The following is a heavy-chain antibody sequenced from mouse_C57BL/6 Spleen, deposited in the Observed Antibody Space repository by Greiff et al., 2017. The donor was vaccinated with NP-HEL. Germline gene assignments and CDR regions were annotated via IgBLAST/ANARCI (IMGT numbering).Heavy chain of an antibody. V-gene: IGHV1-15*01. D-gene: IGHD2-5*01. Sequence: QVQLQQSGAELVRPGASVTLSCTASGYTFTDYEMHWVKQTPVHGLEWIGAIDPETGGTAYNQKFKGKAILTADKSSSTAYMELRSLTSEDSAVYYCTRSAYYSNYDYAMDYWGQGTSVTVSS. CDR3: TRSAYYSNYDYAMDY. CDR2: IDPETGGT. J-gene: IGHJ4*01. CDR1: GYTFTDYE.